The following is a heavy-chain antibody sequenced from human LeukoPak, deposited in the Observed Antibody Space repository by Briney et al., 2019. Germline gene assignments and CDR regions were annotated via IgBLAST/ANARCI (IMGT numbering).Heavy chain of an antibody. CDR3: ARIYGAKLRLKGAFDI. Sequence: PSETLSLTCAVYGGSFSGYYWSWIRQPPGKGLERIGEINHSGSTNYNPSLKSRVTISVDTSKNQFSLKLSSVTAADTAVYYCARIYGAKLRLKGAFDIWGQGTMVTVSS. D-gene: IGHD4-23*01. CDR2: INHSGST. CDR1: GGSFSGYY. J-gene: IGHJ3*02. V-gene: IGHV4-34*01.